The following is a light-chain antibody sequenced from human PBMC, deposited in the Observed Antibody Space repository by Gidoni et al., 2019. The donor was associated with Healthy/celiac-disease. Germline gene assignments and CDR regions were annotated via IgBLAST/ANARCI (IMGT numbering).Light chain of an antibody. V-gene: IGLV3-21*02. CDR1: NIGSKS. CDR3: QVWHTSIDYWV. CDR2: DDS. J-gene: IGLJ3*02. Sequence: SYVLTQPPSVSVAPGQTARITCGGSNIGSKSVHWYQQNPGQAPVLVIYDDSDRPSGIPERFSGSNSGNTATLTISRVEAGDEADYYCQVWHTSIDYWVFGGGTKLTVL.